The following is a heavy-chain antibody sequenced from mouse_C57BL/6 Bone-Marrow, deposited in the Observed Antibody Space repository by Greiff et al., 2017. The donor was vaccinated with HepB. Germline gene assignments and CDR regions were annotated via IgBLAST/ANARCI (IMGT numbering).Heavy chain of an antibody. J-gene: IGHJ2*01. CDR1: GYTFTSYW. Sequence: VQLQQPGAELVKPGASVKMSCKASGYTFTSYWITWVKQRPGQGLEWIGDIYPGSGSTNYNEKFKSKATLTVDTSSSTAYMQLSSRTSEDSAVYYCARSLTGTDYFDYWGQGTTLTVSS. V-gene: IGHV1-55*01. D-gene: IGHD4-1*01. CDR2: IYPGSGST. CDR3: ARSLTGTDYFDY.